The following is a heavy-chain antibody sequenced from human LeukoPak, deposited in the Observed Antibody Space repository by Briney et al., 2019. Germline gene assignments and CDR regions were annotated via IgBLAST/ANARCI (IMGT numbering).Heavy chain of an antibody. CDR2: IYYSGSA. CDR1: GGSISTYY. CDR3: ARSIAERAWCFDL. J-gene: IGHJ2*01. D-gene: IGHD6-13*01. V-gene: IGHV4-59*12. Sequence: SETLSLTCTVSGGSISTYYWSWIRQPPGKGLEWIGYIYYSGSAKYNPSLKCRVTISVDTSTNQFSLKLSSVTAVDSAVYYCARSIAERAWCFDLWGRGTLVTVSS.